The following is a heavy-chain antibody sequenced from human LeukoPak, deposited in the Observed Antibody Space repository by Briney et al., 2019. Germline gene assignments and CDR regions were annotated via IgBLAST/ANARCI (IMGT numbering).Heavy chain of an antibody. V-gene: IGHV3-74*01. J-gene: IGHJ6*03. CDR2: INSDGSST. D-gene: IGHD5-18*01. CDR3: ARGRHLYSYAYDYYMDV. Sequence: PGGSLRLSCAASGFTFSSYWMHWVRQAPGKGLVWVSRINSDGSSTNYADSVKGRFTISRDSAKNTLYLQVDSLRAEDTAVYYCARGRHLYSYAYDYYMDVWGKGTTVTISS. CDR1: GFTFSSYW.